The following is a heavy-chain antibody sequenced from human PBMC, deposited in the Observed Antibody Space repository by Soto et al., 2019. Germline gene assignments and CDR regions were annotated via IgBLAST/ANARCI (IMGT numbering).Heavy chain of an antibody. D-gene: IGHD6-19*01. CDR3: AKDTRRNSSGWLKKNYYYYYYMDV. CDR1: GFTFSSYG. Sequence: GGSLRLSCAASGFTFSSYGMHWVRQAPGKGLEWVAVIPYDGSNKYYADSVKGRFTISRDNSKNTLYLQMNSLRAEDTAVYYCAKDTRRNSSGWLKKNYYYYYYMDVWGKGTTVPVSS. V-gene: IGHV3-30*18. J-gene: IGHJ6*03. CDR2: IPYDGSNK.